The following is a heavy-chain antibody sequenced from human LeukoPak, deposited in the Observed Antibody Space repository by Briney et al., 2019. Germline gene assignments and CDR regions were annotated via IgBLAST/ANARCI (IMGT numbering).Heavy chain of an antibody. CDR3: ARGWSVVRLGELSLYPFDY. CDR2: INAGNGNT. CDR1: GYTFTNYY. D-gene: IGHD3-16*02. Sequence: ASVKVSCKASGYTFTNYYIHWVRQAPGQRLEWMGWINAGNGNTKYSQKFQGRVTITRDTSASTAYMELSSLRSEDTAVYYCARGWSVVRLGELSLYPFDYWGQGTLVTVSS. V-gene: IGHV1-3*01. J-gene: IGHJ4*02.